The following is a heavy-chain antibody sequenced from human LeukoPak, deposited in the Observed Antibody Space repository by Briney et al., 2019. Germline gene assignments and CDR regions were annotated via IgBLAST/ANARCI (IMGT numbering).Heavy chain of an antibody. D-gene: IGHD2-15*01. V-gene: IGHV2-5*02. Sequence: SGPTLVKPTQTLTLTCTFSGFSLSTSGVGVGWIRQPPGKALEWLALIYWDDDKRYSPSLKSRLTITKDTSKNQVVLTMTNMDPVDTATYYCAQTRLRYCSGGSCYSSVGYYFDYWGQGTLVTVSS. CDR1: GFSLSTSGVG. CDR3: AQTRLRYCSGGSCYSSVGYYFDY. CDR2: IYWDDDK. J-gene: IGHJ4*02.